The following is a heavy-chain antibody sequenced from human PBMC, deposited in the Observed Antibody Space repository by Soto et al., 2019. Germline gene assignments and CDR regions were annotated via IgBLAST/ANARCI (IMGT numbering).Heavy chain of an antibody. J-gene: IGHJ5*02. Sequence: QVQLVQSGAEVKKPGASVKVSCKASGYTFTSYYMHWVRQAPGQGLEWMGIINPSGGSTSYAQKFQGRVTMTRDTSTSTVYMELSSLRSEDTAVYYCARDGRRHYYGSGSYGSLAGRHNWFDPWGQGTLVTVSS. D-gene: IGHD3-10*01. CDR2: INPSGGST. CDR1: GYTFTSYY. V-gene: IGHV1-46*01. CDR3: ARDGRRHYYGSGSYGSLAGRHNWFDP.